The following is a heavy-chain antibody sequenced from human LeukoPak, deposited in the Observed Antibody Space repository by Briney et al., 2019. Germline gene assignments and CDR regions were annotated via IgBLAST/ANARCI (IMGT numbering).Heavy chain of an antibody. D-gene: IGHD3-16*01. V-gene: IGHV1-69*13. CDR3: ARDGGGMVISY. CDR1: GGTFSSYA. CDR2: IIPIFGTA. Sequence: ASVKVSCKAPGGTFSSYAISWVRQAPGQGLEWMGGIIPIFGTANYAQKFQGRVTITADESTSTAYMELSSLRSEDTAVYYCARDGGGMVISYWCQGTLVTVSS. J-gene: IGHJ1*01.